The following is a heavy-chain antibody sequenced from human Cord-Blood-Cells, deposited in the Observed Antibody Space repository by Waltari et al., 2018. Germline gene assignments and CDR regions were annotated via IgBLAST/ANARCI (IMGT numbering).Heavy chain of an antibody. D-gene: IGHD3-10*01. CDR3: ASPHPDYYGSGSYYAFDI. Sequence: QVQLQQWGAGLLKPSETLSLTCAVYGGSFSGYYWSWIRQPSGTGLEWIGEINHSGSTNYNPSLKSRVTISVDTSKNQFSLKLSSVTAADTAVYYCASPHPDYYGSGSYYAFDIWGQGTMVTVSS. J-gene: IGHJ3*02. CDR1: GGSFSGYY. V-gene: IGHV4-34*01. CDR2: INHSGST.